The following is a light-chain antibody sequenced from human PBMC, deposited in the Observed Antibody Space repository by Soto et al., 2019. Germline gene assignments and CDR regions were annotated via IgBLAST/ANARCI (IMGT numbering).Light chain of an antibody. J-gene: IGLJ1*01. V-gene: IGLV1-47*02. CDR1: SSNIGSYP. CDR3: AAWDASLSGHV. CDR2: SDD. Sequence: QSVLTQSPSVSGTPGQRVTISCYGSSSNIGSYPVYWYQQLPGTAPKLLINSDDQRPSGVPDRFSASKSGTSASLAISGLRSEDEADYYCAAWDASLSGHVFGAGTKVTVL.